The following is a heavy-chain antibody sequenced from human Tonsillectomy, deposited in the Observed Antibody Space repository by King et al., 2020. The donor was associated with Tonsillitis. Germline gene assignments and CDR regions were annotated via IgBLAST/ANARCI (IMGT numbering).Heavy chain of an antibody. CDR1: GGSISGYY. J-gene: IGHJ4*02. CDR3: ARTPWGYAFDY. D-gene: IGHD5-12*01. Sequence: QLQESGPGLVKPSETLSLTCTVSGGSISGYYWSWIRQPPGEGLEWIGYVYYTGSTGYNPSLKSRVTILLDTPRKQFSLKLSSVTAADTAVYYCARTPWGYAFDYWGQGALVTVSS. V-gene: IGHV4-59*01. CDR2: VYYTGST.